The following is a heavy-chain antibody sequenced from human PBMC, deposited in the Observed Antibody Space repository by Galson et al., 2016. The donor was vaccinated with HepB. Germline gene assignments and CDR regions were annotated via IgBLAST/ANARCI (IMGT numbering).Heavy chain of an antibody. Sequence: SLRLSCAASGFIFSNYAMSWVRQAPGKGLEWVAAISSTGGRSDYADPVKGRFTISRDNSRSTVSLEMVSLRADDPAVYYCVTSGDRPAATTVYWGQGTLVTVSS. CDR2: ISSTGGRS. CDR1: GFIFSNYA. D-gene: IGHD2-2*01. CDR3: VTSGDRPAATTVY. J-gene: IGHJ4*02. V-gene: IGHV3-23*01.